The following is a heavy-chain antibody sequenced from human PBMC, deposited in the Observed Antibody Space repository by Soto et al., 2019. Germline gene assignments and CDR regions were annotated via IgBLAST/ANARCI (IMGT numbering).Heavy chain of an antibody. V-gene: IGHV1-69*01. Sequence: QVQLVQSGAEVKKPGSSVKVSCKASGGSFSTYAINWVRQAPGQGLEWMGGIIPTFGSANNAQEFQGRVTITADESTSTVVMELTSLRSDDTAVYYCARGREMATSKFYFDYWGQGTLVTGSS. CDR2: IIPTFGSA. CDR3: ARGREMATSKFYFDY. J-gene: IGHJ4*02. D-gene: IGHD1-1*01. CDR1: GGSFSTYA.